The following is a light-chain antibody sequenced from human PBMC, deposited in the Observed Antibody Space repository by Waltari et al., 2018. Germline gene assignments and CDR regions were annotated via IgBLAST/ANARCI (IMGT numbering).Light chain of an antibody. CDR3: CSYAGSSWV. Sequence: QSALPQPRSVSGSPGQSVTISCTGTSSDVGGSNYVSWYQQHPGKAPKLMIYDVSKRPSGVPDRFSGSKSGNTASLTISGLQAEDEADYYCCSYAGSSWVFGGGTKLTVL. J-gene: IGLJ3*02. CDR2: DVS. CDR1: SSDVGGSNY. V-gene: IGLV2-11*01.